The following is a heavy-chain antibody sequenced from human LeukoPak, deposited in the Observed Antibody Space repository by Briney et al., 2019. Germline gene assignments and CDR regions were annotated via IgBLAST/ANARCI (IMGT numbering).Heavy chain of an antibody. CDR2: IYHSGST. Sequence: PSQTLSLTCAVSGGSISSGGYSWSWIRQPPGTGLEWIGYIYHSGSTNYNPSLKSRVTISVDTSKNQFSLKLSSVTAADTAVYYCAGQKRGYSYGWDYWGQGSLVTVSS. J-gene: IGHJ4*02. D-gene: IGHD5-18*01. CDR3: AGQKRGYSYGWDY. V-gene: IGHV4-30-2*01. CDR1: GGSISSGGYS.